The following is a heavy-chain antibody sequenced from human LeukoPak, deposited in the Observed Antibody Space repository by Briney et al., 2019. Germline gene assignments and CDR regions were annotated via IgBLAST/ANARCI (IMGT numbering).Heavy chain of an antibody. CDR3: ARHAAQQLTPYDY. CDR2: FCYSGST. D-gene: IGHD6-13*01. V-gene: IGHV4-59*08. J-gene: IGHJ4*02. Sequence: SETLSLTCTVSGGSISSNYWSWFRQPPRKGLEWIGYFCYSGSTKYNPSLKSRVTISVDTSKNQFSQKLDSVTAADTAVYYCARHAAQQLTPYDYWGQGTLVTVSS. CDR1: GGSISSNY.